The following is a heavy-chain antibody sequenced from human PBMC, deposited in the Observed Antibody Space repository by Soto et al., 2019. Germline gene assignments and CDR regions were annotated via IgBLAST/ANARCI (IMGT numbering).Heavy chain of an antibody. CDR1: GYTFTNYD. J-gene: IGHJ3*01. CDR2: MTPKSDDT. Sequence: ASVKVSCKASGYTFTNYDVNWVRQAPGQGLEWVGWMTPKSDDTGYAQKFQGRVTLTRNTSISTAYMELSSLTSEDTAVYYCARGIAVTRDAFDLWGQGTMVTVSS. V-gene: IGHV1-8*01. D-gene: IGHD4-4*01. CDR3: ARGIAVTRDAFDL.